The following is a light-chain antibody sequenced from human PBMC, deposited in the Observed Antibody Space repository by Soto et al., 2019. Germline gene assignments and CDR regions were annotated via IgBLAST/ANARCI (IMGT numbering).Light chain of an antibody. Sequence: EIVLTHSPDTLSLSPGERATLSCRASESVSNNYLAWYQQKPGQAPRLVIYGASSRATGIPDRFSGSGSGTDFTLTISRLEPEDFAVYYCQQTYSAPPLFGQGTKVEIK. J-gene: IGKJ1*01. V-gene: IGKV3-20*01. CDR2: GAS. CDR3: QQTYSAPPL. CDR1: ESVSNNY.